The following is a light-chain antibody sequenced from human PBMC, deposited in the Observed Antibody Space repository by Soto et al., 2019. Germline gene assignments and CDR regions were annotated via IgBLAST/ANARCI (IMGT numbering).Light chain of an antibody. Sequence: QSVLTQPASVSGSPGQSITISCTGTSSDIGSYNLVSWYQQHPGKAPKLMIYEGSKRPSGVSNRFSGSQSGNTASLTISGLQAEDEADYYCCSYAGASAWVFAGGTKVTVL. CDR3: CSYAGASAWV. CDR1: SSDIGSYNL. CDR2: EGS. V-gene: IGLV2-23*01. J-gene: IGLJ3*02.